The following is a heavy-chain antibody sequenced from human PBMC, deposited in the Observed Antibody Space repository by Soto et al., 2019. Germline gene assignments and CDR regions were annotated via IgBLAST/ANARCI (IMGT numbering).Heavy chain of an antibody. CDR3: ARESYSDYDILTGSYFDY. J-gene: IGHJ4*02. Sequence: SVKVSCKASGGTFSSYAISWVRQAPGQGLEWMGGIIPIFGTANYAQKFQGRVTITADESTSTAYMELSSLRSEDTAVYYCARESYSDYDILTGSYFDYWGQGTLVTVSS. V-gene: IGHV1-69*13. CDR2: IIPIFGTA. CDR1: GGTFSSYA. D-gene: IGHD3-9*01.